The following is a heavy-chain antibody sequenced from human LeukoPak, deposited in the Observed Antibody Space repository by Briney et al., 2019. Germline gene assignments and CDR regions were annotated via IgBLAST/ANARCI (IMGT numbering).Heavy chain of an antibody. D-gene: IGHD6-6*01. J-gene: IGHJ4*02. CDR3: TRSLEAWARLRPEQIDY. Sequence: GGSLRLSCAASGFTFSGSAMHWVRQASGKGLEWVGRIRSKANSYATAYAASVKGRFTISRDDSKNTAYLQMNSLKTEDTAVYYCTRSLEAWARLRPEQIDYWGQGTLVTVSS. CDR2: IRSKANSYAT. V-gene: IGHV3-73*01. CDR1: GFTFSGSA.